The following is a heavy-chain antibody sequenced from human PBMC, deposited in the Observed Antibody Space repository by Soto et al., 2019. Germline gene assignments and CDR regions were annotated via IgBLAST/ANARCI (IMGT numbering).Heavy chain of an antibody. D-gene: IGHD6-6*01. J-gene: IGHJ5*02. V-gene: IGHV1-69*13. CDR3: ATTARPKYSSSSDDWFDP. CDR2: IIPIFGTA. CDR1: GGTFSSYA. Sequence: SVKVSCKASGGTFSSYAISWVRQAPGQGLEWMGGIIPIFGTANYAQKFQGRVTITADESTSTAYMELSSLRSEDTAVYYCATTARPKYSSSSDDWFDPWGQGTLVTVSS.